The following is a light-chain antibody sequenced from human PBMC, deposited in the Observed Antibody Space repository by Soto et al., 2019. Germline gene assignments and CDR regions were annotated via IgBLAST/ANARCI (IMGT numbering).Light chain of an antibody. V-gene: IGKV3-11*01. CDR3: QQRGYSFT. J-gene: IGKJ3*01. CDR2: DAS. CDR1: ENVRTY. Sequence: EIVLTQSPATLSLSPGERATLSCRASENVRTYLAWYQQKPGQAPRLLIFDASNRATGIPARFTGSGSGTDFTLTISSLEPEDFAVYYCQQRGYSFTFGPGTKVDIK.